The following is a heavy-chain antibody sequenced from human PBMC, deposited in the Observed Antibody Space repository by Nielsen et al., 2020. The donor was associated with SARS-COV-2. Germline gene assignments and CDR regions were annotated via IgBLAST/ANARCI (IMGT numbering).Heavy chain of an antibody. D-gene: IGHD2-21*01. CDR1: GFIFSSYA. CDR2: ISGSGGGT. J-gene: IGHJ1*01. CDR3: AKGAVDAEYFQH. V-gene: IGHV3-23*01. Sequence: GGSLRLSCAASGFIFSSYAMSWVRQAPGKGLEWVSTISGSGGGTYYADSVKGRFSISRDNSKNTLYLQMNSLRAEDTAVYYCAKGAVDAEYFQHWGQGTLVTVSS.